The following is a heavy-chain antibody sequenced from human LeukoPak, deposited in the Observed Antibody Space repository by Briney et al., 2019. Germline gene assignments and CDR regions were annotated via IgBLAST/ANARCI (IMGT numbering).Heavy chain of an antibody. Sequence: GASVKVSCKASGYTFTSYYMHWVRQAPGQGLEWMGIINPSGGSTSYAQKFQGRVTMTEDTSTDTAYMELSSLRSEDTAVYYCATDPTLDGWNNPRDYWGQGTLVTVSS. CDR2: INPSGGST. CDR3: ATDPTLDGWNNPRDY. D-gene: IGHD1/OR15-1a*01. J-gene: IGHJ4*02. V-gene: IGHV1-46*01. CDR1: GYTFTSYY.